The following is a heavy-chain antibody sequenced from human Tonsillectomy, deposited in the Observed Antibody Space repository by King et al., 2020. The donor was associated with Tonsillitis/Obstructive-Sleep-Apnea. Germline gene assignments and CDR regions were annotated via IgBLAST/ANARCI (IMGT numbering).Heavy chain of an antibody. V-gene: IGHV1-46*01. CDR1: GYTFTSYY. CDR3: AREEGSGYDLVPFDY. D-gene: IGHD5-12*01. J-gene: IGHJ4*02. CDR2: INPSGGST. Sequence: QLVQSGAEVKKPGASVKVSCKASGYTFTSYYMHWVRQAPGQGLEWMGIINPSGGSTSYAQKFQGRVTMTRDTSTSTVYMELSSLRSEDTAGYSCAREEGSGYDLVPFDYWGQGTLAIVSS.